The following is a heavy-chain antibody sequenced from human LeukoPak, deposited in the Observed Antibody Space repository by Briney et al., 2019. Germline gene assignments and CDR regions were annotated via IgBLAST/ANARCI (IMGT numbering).Heavy chain of an antibody. CDR2: INSDGGNT. V-gene: IGHV3-74*01. Sequence: GGSLRLTCEASGFTFSNYWMHWVRKTPGKGLVWVSRINSDGGNTNYADSVKGRFTVSRDNAKNTLYLQINSLRVEDTALYYCVRGGSSVSFDYWGQGTLVAVSS. CDR1: GFTFSNYW. D-gene: IGHD3-10*01. J-gene: IGHJ4*02. CDR3: VRGGSSVSFDY.